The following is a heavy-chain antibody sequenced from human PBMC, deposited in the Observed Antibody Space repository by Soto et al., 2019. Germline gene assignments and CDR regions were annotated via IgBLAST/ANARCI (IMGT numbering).Heavy chain of an antibody. CDR1: GYTFTSYG. J-gene: IGHJ6*02. V-gene: IGHV1-18*04. Sequence: ASVKVSCKASGYTFTSYGISWVRQAPGQGLEWMGWISAYNGNTNYAQKLQGRVTMTTDTSTSTAYMELRSLRSDDTAVYYCALLIVVVPAGMQYGMDVWGQGTTVTVSS. CDR2: ISAYNGNT. CDR3: ALLIVVVPAGMQYGMDV. D-gene: IGHD2-2*01.